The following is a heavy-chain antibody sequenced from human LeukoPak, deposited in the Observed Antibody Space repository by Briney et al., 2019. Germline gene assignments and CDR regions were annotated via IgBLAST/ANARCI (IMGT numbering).Heavy chain of an antibody. Sequence: SETLSLTCTVSGGSISNYYWSWIRQPPGKGLEWIGYIFYSGNTNYNPSLKSRVTMSIDTSKNQFSLNLISVTAADTAVYYCARDSGTTGEVKFDPWGQGTLVTVSS. CDR1: GGSISNYY. CDR2: IFYSGNT. D-gene: IGHD3-10*01. J-gene: IGHJ5*02. V-gene: IGHV4-59*12. CDR3: ARDSGTTGEVKFDP.